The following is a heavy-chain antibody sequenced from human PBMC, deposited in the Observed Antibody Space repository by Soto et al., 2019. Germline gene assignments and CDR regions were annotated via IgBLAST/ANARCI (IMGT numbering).Heavy chain of an antibody. D-gene: IGHD4-17*01. CDR2: ISYDGSNK. CDR3: ARGHGDYGRPRYYYYYGMDV. J-gene: IGHJ6*02. V-gene: IGHV3-30-3*01. CDR1: GFTFSSYA. Sequence: SLRLSCAASGFTFSSYAMHWVRQDPGKGLEWVAVISYDGSNKYYADSVKGRFTISRDNSKNTLYLQMNSLRAEDTAVYYCARGHGDYGRPRYYYYYGMDVWGQGTTVTVSS.